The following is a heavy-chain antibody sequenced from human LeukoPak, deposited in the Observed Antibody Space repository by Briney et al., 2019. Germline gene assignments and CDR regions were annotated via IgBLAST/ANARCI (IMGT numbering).Heavy chain of an antibody. Sequence: PSETLSLTCSVFGGSISSSSYYWGWIRQPPGKGLEWIGYIYYSGSTYYNPSLKSRVTISVDTSKNQFSLKLSSVTAADTAVYYCARAGLTGTTGDYWGQGTLVTVSS. D-gene: IGHD1-7*01. J-gene: IGHJ4*02. V-gene: IGHV4-30-4*08. CDR3: ARAGLTGTTGDY. CDR1: GGSISSSSYY. CDR2: IYYSGST.